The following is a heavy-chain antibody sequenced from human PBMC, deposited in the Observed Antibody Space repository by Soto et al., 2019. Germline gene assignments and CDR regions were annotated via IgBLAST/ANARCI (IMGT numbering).Heavy chain of an antibody. D-gene: IGHD3-3*01. CDR2: ISTHNGNS. CDR3: AREGILGLFDAYDL. J-gene: IGHJ3*01. V-gene: IGHV1-18*04. CDR1: VFTSSG. Sequence: ASVKVSCKASVFTSSGISWVRQAPGQRLEWMGWISTHNGNSIYAQKFQGRVIMTMDTSTTTVYMELRSLRPDDTAVYLCAREGILGLFDAYDLWGQGTMVTVSS.